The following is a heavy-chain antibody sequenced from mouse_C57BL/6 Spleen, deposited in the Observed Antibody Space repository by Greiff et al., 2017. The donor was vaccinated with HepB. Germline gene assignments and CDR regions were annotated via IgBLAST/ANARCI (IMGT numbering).Heavy chain of an antibody. V-gene: IGHV1-42*01. D-gene: IGHD1-1*01. CDR2: INPSTGGT. CDR1: GYSFTGYY. J-gene: IGHJ3*01. CDR3: ARLNYGSSYRTWFAY. Sequence: VQLQQSGPELVKPGASVKISCKASGYSFTGYYMNWVKQSPEKSLEWIGEINPSTGGTTYNQKFKAKATLTVDKSSSTAYMQLKSLTSEDSAVYYCARLNYGSSYRTWFAYWGQGTLVTVSA.